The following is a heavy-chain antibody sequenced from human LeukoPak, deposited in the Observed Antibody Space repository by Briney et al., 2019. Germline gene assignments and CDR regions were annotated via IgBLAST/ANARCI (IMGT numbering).Heavy chain of an antibody. CDR2: INPNSGGT. CDR3: ARGLLRYFDSESY. V-gene: IGHV1-2*02. J-gene: IGHJ4*02. Sequence: GASVTVSCKASGYTCTGYYMHWVRQAPGQGLEWMGWINPNSGGTNDAQKFQGRVTMTRDTSISTAYMELSRLRSDDTAVYYCARGLLRYFDSESYWGQGTLVTVSS. CDR1: GYTCTGYY. D-gene: IGHD3-9*01.